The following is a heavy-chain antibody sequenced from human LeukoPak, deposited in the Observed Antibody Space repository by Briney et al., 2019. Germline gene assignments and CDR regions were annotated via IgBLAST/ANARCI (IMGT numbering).Heavy chain of an antibody. Sequence: GGSLRLSCTGSGYSFTSYWIGWVCQMPGKGLEWMGIIYPGDSDTRYSPSFQGQGTISPDKSISTAYLQWSSLKASDTAMYYCAGLPALYGDYPYYFDYWGQGTLVTVSS. CDR3: AGLPALYGDYPYYFDY. CDR2: IYPGDSDT. V-gene: IGHV5-51*01. D-gene: IGHD4-17*01. CDR1: GYSFTSYW. J-gene: IGHJ4*02.